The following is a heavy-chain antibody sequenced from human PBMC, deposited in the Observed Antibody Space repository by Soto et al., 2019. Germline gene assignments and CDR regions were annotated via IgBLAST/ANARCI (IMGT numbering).Heavy chain of an antibody. CDR3: AREYCISTSCPKRASGMDV. CDR2: INPNSGGT. D-gene: IGHD2-2*01. Sequence: ASVKVSCKASGYTFTSYGISWVRQAPGQGLEWMGWINPNSGGTNYAQKFQGWVTMTRDTSISTAYMELSRLRSDDTAVYYCAREYCISTSCPKRASGMDVWGQGTTVTVSS. CDR1: GYTFTSYG. J-gene: IGHJ6*02. V-gene: IGHV1-2*04.